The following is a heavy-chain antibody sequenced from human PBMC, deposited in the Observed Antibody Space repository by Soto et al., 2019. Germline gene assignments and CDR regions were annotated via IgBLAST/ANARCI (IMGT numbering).Heavy chain of an antibody. V-gene: IGHV5-51*01. CDR1: GYSFTSYW. D-gene: IGHD3-22*01. Sequence: PGESLKISCKGSGYSFTSYWIGWVRQMPGKGLEWMGIIYPGDSDTRYSPSFQGQVTISADKSISTAYLQWSSLKASDTAMYYCARRDRQYYYDSSGYVYWGQGTLVTVSS. J-gene: IGHJ4*02. CDR2: IYPGDSDT. CDR3: ARRDRQYYYDSSGYVY.